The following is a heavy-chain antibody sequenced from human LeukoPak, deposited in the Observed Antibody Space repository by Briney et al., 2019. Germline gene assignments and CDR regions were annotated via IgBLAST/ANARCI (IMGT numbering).Heavy chain of an antibody. J-gene: IGHJ4*02. V-gene: IGHV3-11*01. CDR2: IGSSGDTL. CDR1: GFTFSDYY. D-gene: IGHD1-26*01. Sequence: PGGSLRLSCAASGFTFSDYYMSWIRQAPGKGLEWVSYIGSSGDTLYHADSVKGRFTISRDNAKNSLYLQKNSLRAEDTAVYYCARDRGGSYVDYWGQGTLVTVSS. CDR3: ARDRGGSYVDY.